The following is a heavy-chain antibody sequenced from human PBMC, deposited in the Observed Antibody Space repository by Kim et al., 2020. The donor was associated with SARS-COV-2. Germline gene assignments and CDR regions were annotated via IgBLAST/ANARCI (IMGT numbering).Heavy chain of an antibody. CDR3: TRDRTIVTGFYK. CDR1: GFTVSNNY. D-gene: IGHD3-9*01. V-gene: IGHV3-53*01. CDR2: IYDDDRT. J-gene: IGHJ4*02. Sequence: GGSLRLSCAASGFTVSNNYMTWVRQAPGKGLEWVSVIYDDDRTYYAASVKGRFTISRDNSKNILFLQMNSLRAEDTAVYYCTRDRTIVTGFYKWGQGTLVTVSS.